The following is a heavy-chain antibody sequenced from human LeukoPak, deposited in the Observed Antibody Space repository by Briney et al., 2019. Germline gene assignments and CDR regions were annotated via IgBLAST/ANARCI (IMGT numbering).Heavy chain of an antibody. CDR3: ATHHCSGGSCYPPFDY. D-gene: IGHD2-15*01. V-gene: IGHV1-18*01. CDR2: ISAYNGNT. CDR1: GGTFSSYA. Sequence: ASVKVSCKASGGTFSSYAISWVRQAPGQGLEWMGWISAYNGNTNYAQKLQGRVTMTTDTSTSTAYMELRSLRSDDTAVYYCATHHCSGGSCYPPFDYWGQGTLVTVSS. J-gene: IGHJ4*02.